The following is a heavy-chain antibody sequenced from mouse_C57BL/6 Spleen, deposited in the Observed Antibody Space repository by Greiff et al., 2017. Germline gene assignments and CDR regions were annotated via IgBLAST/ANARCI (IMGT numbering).Heavy chain of an antibody. CDR2: INPTYGTT. D-gene: IGHD2-12*01. CDR1: GYSFTDYN. V-gene: IGHV1-39*01. CDR3: AREGDDVDAFDY. Sequence: VQLQQSGPELVKPGASVKMSCKASGYSFTDYNMNWVKQSTGKSLEWIGVINPTYGTTSYNQKFKGKATLTVEQSSSTAYMQLHSLTSEDSAVYYCAREGDDVDAFDYWGQGTSVTVSS. J-gene: IGHJ4*01.